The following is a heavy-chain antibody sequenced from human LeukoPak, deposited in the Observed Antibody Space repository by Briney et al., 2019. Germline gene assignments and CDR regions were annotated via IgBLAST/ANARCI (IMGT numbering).Heavy chain of an antibody. J-gene: IGHJ4*02. CDR1: GGTFSSYA. V-gene: IGHV1-69*04. Sequence: SVKASCKASGGTFSSYAISWVRQAPGQGLEWMGRIIPILGIANYAQKFQGRVTITADKSTSTAYMELSSLRSEDTAVYYCARDSRPYCSSTSCYLDYFDYWGQGTLVTVSS. CDR3: ARDSRPYCSSTSCYLDYFDY. CDR2: IIPILGIA. D-gene: IGHD2-2*01.